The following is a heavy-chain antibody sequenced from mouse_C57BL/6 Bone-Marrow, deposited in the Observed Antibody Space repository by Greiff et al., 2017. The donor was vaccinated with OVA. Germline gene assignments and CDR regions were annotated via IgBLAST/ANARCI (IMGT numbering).Heavy chain of an antibody. J-gene: IGHJ1*03. CDR1: GFTFSDFY. V-gene: IGHV7-1*01. CDR2: SRNKANDYTT. Sequence: EVKLMESGGGLVQSGRSLRLSCAPSGFTFSDFYMEWVRQAPGKGLEWIAASRNKANDYTTEYSASVKGRFIVSRDTSQSILYLQMNALRAEDTAIYYCARDAGDYDGGPWYFDVWGTGTTVTVSS. CDR3: ARDAGDYDGGPWYFDV. D-gene: IGHD2-4*01.